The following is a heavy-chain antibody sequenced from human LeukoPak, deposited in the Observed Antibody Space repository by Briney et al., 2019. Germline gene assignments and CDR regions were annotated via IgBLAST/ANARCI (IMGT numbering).Heavy chain of an antibody. CDR2: ISGSGGST. V-gene: IGHV3-23*01. CDR1: GFTFSSYA. CDR3: AKTEGTMVRGVRKKEYYFDY. D-gene: IGHD3-10*01. Sequence: GGSLRLSCAASGFTFSSYAMSWVRQAPGKGREWVSAISGSGGSTYYADSVKGRFTISRDNSKNTLYLQMNSLRAEDTAVYYCAKTEGTMVRGVRKKEYYFDYWGQGTLVTVSS. J-gene: IGHJ4*02.